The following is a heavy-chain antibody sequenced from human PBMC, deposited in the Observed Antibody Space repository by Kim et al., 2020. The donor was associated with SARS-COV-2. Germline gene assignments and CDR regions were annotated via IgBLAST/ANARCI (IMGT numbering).Heavy chain of an antibody. V-gene: IGHV4-34*01. CDR2: ITHSGST. J-gene: IGHJ3*01. CDR3: ARLHATLDLDS. CDR1: GGSFSDYH. D-gene: IGHD2-2*03. Sequence: SETLSLTCAVYGGSFSDYHWNWIRQPPGRRLEWLGEITHSGSTNLNSALKSRVTISVDASKSQFALKLSVVSDADTAVYYCARLHATLDLDSWSQGTKV.